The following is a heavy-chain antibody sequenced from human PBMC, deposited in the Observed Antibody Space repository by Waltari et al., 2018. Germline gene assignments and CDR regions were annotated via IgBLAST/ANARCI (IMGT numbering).Heavy chain of an antibody. J-gene: IGHJ5*02. CDR1: GGSFSGYY. D-gene: IGHD6-19*01. CDR2: INHSGST. Sequence: QVQLQQWGAGLLKPSETLSLTCAVYGGSFSGYYWSWIRQPPGKGLEWIGEINHSGSTNYNPSLKSRVTISVDTSKNQFSLKLSSVTAADTAVYYCARGAGSSRRNWFDPWGQGTLVTVSS. V-gene: IGHV4-34*01. CDR3: ARGAGSSRRNWFDP.